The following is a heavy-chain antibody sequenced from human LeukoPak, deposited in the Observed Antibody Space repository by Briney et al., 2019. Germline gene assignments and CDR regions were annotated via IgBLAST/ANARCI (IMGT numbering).Heavy chain of an antibody. D-gene: IGHD3-22*01. CDR1: GGSISNYY. Sequence: SETLSLTCTVSGGSISNYYWSWIRHPAGKGLEWIGRVSTSGSTNYNPSLKSRVTMSTDTSKNQFSLNLSSVTAADTAVYYCASLFFDTSGYVDQWGQGTMVTVS. V-gene: IGHV4-4*07. J-gene: IGHJ4*02. CDR2: VSTSGST. CDR3: ASLFFDTSGYVDQ.